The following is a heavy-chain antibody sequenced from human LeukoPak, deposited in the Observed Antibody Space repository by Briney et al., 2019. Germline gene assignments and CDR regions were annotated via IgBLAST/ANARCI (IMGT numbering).Heavy chain of an antibody. Sequence: GGSLRLSCAASGFTFSSYAMSWVRQAPGKGLEWVSAISGSGGSTYYADSVKGRFTISRDNAKNSLYLQMNSLRAEDTAVYYCARETVAGTLDYWGQGTLVTVSS. D-gene: IGHD6-19*01. J-gene: IGHJ4*02. V-gene: IGHV3-23*01. CDR1: GFTFSSYA. CDR2: ISGSGGST. CDR3: ARETVAGTLDY.